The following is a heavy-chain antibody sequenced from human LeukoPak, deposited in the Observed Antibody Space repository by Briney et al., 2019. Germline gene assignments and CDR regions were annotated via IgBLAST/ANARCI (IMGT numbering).Heavy chain of an antibody. J-gene: IGHJ5*02. V-gene: IGHV4-59*08. D-gene: IGHD6-6*01. Sequence: SETLSLTCTVSGGSISSYYWSWIRQPPGQGLEWIGSVYYSGGTNYNPSLQSRVTISVDPSKTQFSLKLSSVTAADTAVYYCARWQYTISSGWFDPWGQGTLVTVSS. CDR1: GGSISSYY. CDR2: VYYSGGT. CDR3: ARWQYTISSGWFDP.